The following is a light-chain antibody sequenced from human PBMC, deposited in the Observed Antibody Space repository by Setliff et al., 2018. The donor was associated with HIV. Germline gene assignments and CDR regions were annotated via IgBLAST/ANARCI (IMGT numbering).Light chain of an antibody. J-gene: IGLJ1*01. V-gene: IGLV2-14*01. CDR1: SSDVGAYDF. CDR2: EVT. CDR3: SSFTTRSTVV. Sequence: QSVLTQPASVSGSPGQSITLSCTGTSSDVGAYDFVSWYQHHPGKAPKLIIYEVTNRPSGVSNRFSGSKSGNTASLTISGLQAEDEADYYCSSFTTRSTVVFGSGTK.